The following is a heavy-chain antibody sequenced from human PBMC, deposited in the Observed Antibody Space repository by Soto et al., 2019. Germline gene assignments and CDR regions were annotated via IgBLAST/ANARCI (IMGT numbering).Heavy chain of an antibody. CDR2: IYYNGNT. J-gene: IGHJ5*02. V-gene: IGHV4-31*03. CDR3: ARCSLVVIPVPGFDP. D-gene: IGHD2-15*01. CDR1: GGSISSGGYY. Sequence: QVQLQESGPGLVKPSQTLSLTCTVSGGSISSGGYYWSWIRQHPGRGLEWIGYIYYNGNTYYNPSLKSRVTVSVDTSKNQFSLNVRSVTAADTAVYYCARCSLVVIPVPGFDPWGQGTLVTVS.